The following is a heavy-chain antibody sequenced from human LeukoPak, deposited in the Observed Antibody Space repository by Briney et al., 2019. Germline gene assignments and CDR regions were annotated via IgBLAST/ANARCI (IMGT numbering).Heavy chain of an antibody. Sequence: ASVKVSCKASGYTFTSYGISWVRQAPGQGLEWMGWISAYNGNTNYAQKFQGRVTMTRDTSISTAYMELSRLRSDDTAVYYCARVGRIAVAGTGYYYGMDVWGQGTTVTVSS. J-gene: IGHJ6*02. CDR1: GYTFTSYG. CDR3: ARVGRIAVAGTGYYYGMDV. D-gene: IGHD6-19*01. V-gene: IGHV1-18*01. CDR2: ISAYNGNT.